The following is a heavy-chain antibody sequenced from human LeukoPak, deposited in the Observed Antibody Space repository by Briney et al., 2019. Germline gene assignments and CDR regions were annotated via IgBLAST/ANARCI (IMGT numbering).Heavy chain of an antibody. V-gene: IGHV3-23*01. D-gene: IGHD6-19*01. CDR2: ISGSGGST. CDR1: GFTFSSYA. CDR3: AKDQDSSGWYEFDY. Sequence: PEGSLRLSCAASGFTFSSYAMSWVRQAPGKGLEWVSAISGSGGSTYYADSVKGRFTISRDNSKNTPYLQMNSLRAEDTAVYYCAKDQDSSGWYEFDYWGQGTLVTVSS. J-gene: IGHJ4*02.